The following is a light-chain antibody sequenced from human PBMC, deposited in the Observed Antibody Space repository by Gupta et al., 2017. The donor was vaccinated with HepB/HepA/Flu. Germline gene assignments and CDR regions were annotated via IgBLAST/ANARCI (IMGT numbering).Light chain of an antibody. CDR2: AAS. V-gene: IGKV1-39*01. CDR1: QSINTY. J-gene: IGKJ1*01. Sequence: DIQMTQSPSSLSASVGDRVTITYRASQSINTYLNWYQQKPGKAPKLLIYAASSLQSGVPSRFSGSGSGTDFTLTISSLQPEDFATYYCQQCYSTPWTFGQGTKVEIK. CDR3: QQCYSTPWT.